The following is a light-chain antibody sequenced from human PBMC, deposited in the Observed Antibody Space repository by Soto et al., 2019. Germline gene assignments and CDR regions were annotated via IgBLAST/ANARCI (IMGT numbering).Light chain of an antibody. J-gene: IGLJ1*01. V-gene: IGLV2-14*01. CDR1: SSDVGGYNH. CDR2: DVS. Sequence: QSVLTQPASVSGSPGQSITISCTGTSSDVGGYNHVSWYQQHPGKAPKLMIYDVSNRPSGVSNRFSGSKSGNTASLTISGLQAEDEADYYCSSYTSSSTRFGTGTKVTVL. CDR3: SSYTSSSTR.